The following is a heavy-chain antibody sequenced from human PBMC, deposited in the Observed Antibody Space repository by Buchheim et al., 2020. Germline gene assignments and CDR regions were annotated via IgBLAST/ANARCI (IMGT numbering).Heavy chain of an antibody. J-gene: IGHJ2*01. D-gene: IGHD4-17*01. Sequence: EVQLVHSGGGLVQPGRSLRLSCTGSGLSLTNHAITWFRSAPGKGLEWVALIKSQAYGGTTDYAASANGRSSISRDDSKNIAYLQMNSLTAEDTAVYYCAKAVYGDFWYFNLWGRGTL. CDR2: IKSQAYGGTT. V-gene: IGHV3-49*03. CDR3: AKAVYGDFWYFNL. CDR1: GLSLTNHA.